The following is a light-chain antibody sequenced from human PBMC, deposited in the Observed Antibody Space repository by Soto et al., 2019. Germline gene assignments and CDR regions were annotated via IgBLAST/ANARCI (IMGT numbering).Light chain of an antibody. V-gene: IGLV2-23*02. CDR1: SSDVGGYDL. J-gene: IGLJ3*02. CDR3: CSYAGSRTFV. CDR2: GDT. Sequence: QSVLTQPASVSGSPGQSITTSCTGTSSDVGGYDLVSWYQQHPGKAPKLMIFGDTARPSGISNRFSGSKSGDTASQTISRLQAEDEAHYYCCSYAGSRTFVFGGGTKVTVL.